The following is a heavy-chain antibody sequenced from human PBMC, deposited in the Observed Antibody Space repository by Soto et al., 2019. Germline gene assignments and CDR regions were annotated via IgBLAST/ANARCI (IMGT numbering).Heavy chain of an antibody. V-gene: IGHV1-2*02. CDR3: ARIKWGLDYYNGMDV. Sequence: QVHLLLQSGAEVKKPGSSVKVSCKASGYSVSDYFIQWVRQAPGQGLEWVAWINRKSAATNYAKKFQGRVSLTWDTSFSTAYMELTRLRPDDTAVYYCARIKWGLDYYNGMDVWGQGTTVIVSS. CDR1: GYSVSDYF. J-gene: IGHJ6*02. D-gene: IGHD1-26*01. CDR2: INRKSAAT.